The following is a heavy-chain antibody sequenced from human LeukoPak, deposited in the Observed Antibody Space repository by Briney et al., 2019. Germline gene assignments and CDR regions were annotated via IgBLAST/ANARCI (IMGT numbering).Heavy chain of an antibody. V-gene: IGHV1-69*05. Sequence: SVKVSCKASGGTFSSYAISWVRQAPGQGLEWMGGIIPIFGTANYAQKFQGRVAITTDESTSTAYMELSSLRSEDTAVYYCARGSGGYNWFDPWGQGTLVTVSS. D-gene: IGHD6-25*01. J-gene: IGHJ5*02. CDR1: GGTFSSYA. CDR2: IIPIFGTA. CDR3: ARGSGGYNWFDP.